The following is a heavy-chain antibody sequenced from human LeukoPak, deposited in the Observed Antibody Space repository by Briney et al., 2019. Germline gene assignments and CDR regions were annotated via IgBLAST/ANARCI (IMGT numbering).Heavy chain of an antibody. V-gene: IGHV3-7*01. CDR1: EFTFSNYW. J-gene: IGHJ4*02. Sequence: GGSLRLSCAAYEFTFSNYWMYWVRQAPGKGLEWVANMNQDGSKIHYVDSVKGRFAISRDNAKNSLYLQMSSLRAEDTAVYYCARGKGNDAIFEYWGQGTLVTVSS. CDR2: MNQDGSKI. D-gene: IGHD1-1*01. CDR3: ARGKGNDAIFEY.